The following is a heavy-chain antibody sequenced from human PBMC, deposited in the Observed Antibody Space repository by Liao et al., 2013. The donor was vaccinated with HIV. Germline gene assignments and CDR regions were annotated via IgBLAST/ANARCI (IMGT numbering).Heavy chain of an antibody. J-gene: IGHJ3*02. CDR1: GEAISSATYY. V-gene: IGHV4-61*02. D-gene: IGHD3-3*01. CDR3: ARTNRFFDAFDN. CDR2: VYVDGDS. Sequence: QVQLLESGPGLVKPSQTLSLTCTVSGEAISSATYYWSWIRQPAGKGLEWIGRVYVDGDSDKTPSLKRRVTISVDLSNNQFSLTLQDVTAADTAVYFCARTNRFFDAFDNWGQGALVTVSS.